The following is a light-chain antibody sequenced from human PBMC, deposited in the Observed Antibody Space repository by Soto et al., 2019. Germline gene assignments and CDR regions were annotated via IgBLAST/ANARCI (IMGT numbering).Light chain of an antibody. J-gene: IGKJ1*01. CDR2: KAS. CDR1: QSISIW. Sequence: DIQMTQSPSTLSASVGDRVTITCRASQSISIWLAWYQQKPGKAPNLLISKASSLESGVPSRFIGSGSGTEFTLTISSLQPDDFATSYCQQYNNYPWTFGQGTKVEIK. CDR3: QQYNNYPWT. V-gene: IGKV1-5*03.